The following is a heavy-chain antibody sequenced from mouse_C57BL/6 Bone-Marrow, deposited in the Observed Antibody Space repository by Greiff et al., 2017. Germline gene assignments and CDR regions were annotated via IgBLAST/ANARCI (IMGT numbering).Heavy chain of an antibody. Sequence: EVHLVESGGGLVQPGGSLKLSCAASGFTFSDYYMYWVRQTPEKRLEWVAYISNGGGSTYYPDTVKGRFTISRDNAKNTLYLQMSRLKSEDTAMYDCARPPHGSVRGGAMDYWGQGTSVTVSS. J-gene: IGHJ4*01. CDR3: ARPPHGSVRGGAMDY. D-gene: IGHD2-14*01. CDR1: GFTFSDYY. CDR2: ISNGGGST. V-gene: IGHV5-12*01.